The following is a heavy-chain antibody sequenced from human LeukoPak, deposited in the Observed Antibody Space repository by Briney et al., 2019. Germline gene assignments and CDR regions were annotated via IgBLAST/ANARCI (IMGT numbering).Heavy chain of an antibody. CDR3: ARGLRLPAAKFIDY. CDR1: GGSFSGYY. Sequence: SETLSLTCAVCGGSFSGYYWSWIRQPPGKGLEWIGEINHSGSTNYNPSLKSRVTISVDTSKNQFSLKLSSVTAADTAVYYCARGLRLPAAKFIDYWGQGTLVTVSS. J-gene: IGHJ4*02. CDR2: INHSGST. D-gene: IGHD2-2*01. V-gene: IGHV4-34*01.